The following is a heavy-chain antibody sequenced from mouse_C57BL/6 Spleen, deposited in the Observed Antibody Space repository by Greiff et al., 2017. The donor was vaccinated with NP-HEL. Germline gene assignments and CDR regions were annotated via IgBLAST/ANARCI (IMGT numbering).Heavy chain of an antibody. Sequence: QVQLKQSGPELVKPGASVKISCKASGYAFSSSWMNWVKQRPGKGLEWIGRIYPGDGDTNYNGKFKGKATLTADKSSSTAYMQLSSLTSEDSAVYFCASSGDGYYFPWLAYWGQGTLVTVSA. J-gene: IGHJ3*01. CDR1: GYAFSSSW. CDR2: IYPGDGDT. V-gene: IGHV1-82*01. CDR3: ASSGDGYYFPWLAY. D-gene: IGHD2-3*01.